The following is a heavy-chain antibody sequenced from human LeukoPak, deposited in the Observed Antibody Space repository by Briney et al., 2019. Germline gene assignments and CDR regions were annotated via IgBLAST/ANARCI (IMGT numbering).Heavy chain of an antibody. CDR2: IYYSGST. V-gene: IGHV4-59*05. CDR1: GGSISGYY. CDR3: ARLSWTAMLRSAFDY. J-gene: IGHJ4*02. D-gene: IGHD5-18*01. Sequence: SETLSLTCTVSGGSISGYYWSWVRQPPGKGLEWIGSIYYSGSTYYNPSLKSRVTISVDTSKNQFSLKLSSVTAADTAVYYCARLSWTAMLRSAFDYWGQGTLVTVSS.